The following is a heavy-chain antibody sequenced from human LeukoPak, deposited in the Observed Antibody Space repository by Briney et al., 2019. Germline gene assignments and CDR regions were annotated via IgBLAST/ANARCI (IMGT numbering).Heavy chain of an antibody. CDR1: GGTFSSYA. V-gene: IGHV1-69*04. J-gene: IGHJ4*02. Sequence: ASVKVSCKASGGTFSSYAISWVRQAPGQGLEWMGRIIPILGIANYAQKFQGRVTITADKSTSTAYMELSSLRSEDTAVYYCARAPPYDILTGYYMGFDYWGQGTLVTVSS. D-gene: IGHD3-9*01. CDR3: ARAPPYDILTGYYMGFDY. CDR2: IIPILGIA.